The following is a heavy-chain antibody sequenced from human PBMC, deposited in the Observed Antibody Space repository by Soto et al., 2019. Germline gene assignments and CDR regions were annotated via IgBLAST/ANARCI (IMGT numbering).Heavy chain of an antibody. CDR2: IYYSGST. Sequence: LTCTVSGGSISSGGYYWSWIRQHPGKGLEWIGYIYYSGSTHYNPSLKSRVTISVDTSKNQFSLKLSSVTAADTAVYYCARDYRRAIFGVGGFDPWGQGTLVTVSS. D-gene: IGHD3-3*01. V-gene: IGHV4-31*03. CDR3: ARDYRRAIFGVGGFDP. CDR1: GGSISSGGYY. J-gene: IGHJ5*02.